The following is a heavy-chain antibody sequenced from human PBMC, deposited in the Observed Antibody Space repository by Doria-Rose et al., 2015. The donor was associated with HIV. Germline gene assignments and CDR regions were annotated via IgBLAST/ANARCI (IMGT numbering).Heavy chain of an antibody. CDR1: GVSLSSPGMG. Sequence: ESGPVLVRPTETLTLTCTVSGVSLSSPGMGVSWIRQPPGKALEWLANIFSDDERSPKTSLKSRLTISRGTSKSQVVLTMTDMDPVDTATYYCARIKSSRWYHKYYFDFWGQGTLVIVSA. J-gene: IGHJ4*02. CDR2: IFSDDER. CDR3: ARIKSSRWYHKYYFDF. D-gene: IGHD6-13*01. V-gene: IGHV2-26*01.